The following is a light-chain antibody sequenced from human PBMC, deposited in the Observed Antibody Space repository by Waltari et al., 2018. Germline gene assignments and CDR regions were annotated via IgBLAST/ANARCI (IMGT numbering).Light chain of an antibody. Sequence: DIQMTQSPSILSASIGARVTITCRASQNINIWLAWYQHKPEKGPRLLIYKASTLERGVSSRFSASGTGTNFSLTITSLQPDDSATYYCQQYDTFLGTFGQGTRLDI. J-gene: IGKJ1*01. CDR2: KAS. V-gene: IGKV1-5*03. CDR3: QQYDTFLGT. CDR1: QNINIW.